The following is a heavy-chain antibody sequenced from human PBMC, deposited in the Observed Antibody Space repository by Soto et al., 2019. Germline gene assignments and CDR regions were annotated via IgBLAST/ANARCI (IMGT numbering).Heavy chain of an antibody. J-gene: IGHJ5*02. CDR2: IWYDGSNK. V-gene: IGHV3-33*01. D-gene: IGHD3-16*02. CDR1: GFTFSSYG. CDR3: ARDWHPNDYVWGRYRPSWGNWFDP. Sequence: PGGSLRLSCAASGFTFSSYGMHWVRQAPGKGLEWVAVIWYDGSNKYYADSVKGRFTISRDNSKHTLYLQMNSLRAEDTAVYYCARDWHPNDYVWGRYRPSWGNWFDPWGQGTLVTVSS.